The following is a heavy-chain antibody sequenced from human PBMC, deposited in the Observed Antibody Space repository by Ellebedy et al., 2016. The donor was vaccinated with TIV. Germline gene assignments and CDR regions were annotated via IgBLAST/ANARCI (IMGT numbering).Heavy chain of an antibody. D-gene: IGHD3-22*01. Sequence: SETLSLXCTVSGGSISSGDYYWGWIRQPPGKGLEWIGSIYYSGSTYYNPSLKSRVTISVDTSKNQFSLKLSSVTAADTAVYYCAGEDSSGRHYYMDVWGKGTTVTVSS. CDR3: AGEDSSGRHYYMDV. CDR2: IYYSGST. V-gene: IGHV4-39*02. CDR1: GGSISSGDYY. J-gene: IGHJ6*03.